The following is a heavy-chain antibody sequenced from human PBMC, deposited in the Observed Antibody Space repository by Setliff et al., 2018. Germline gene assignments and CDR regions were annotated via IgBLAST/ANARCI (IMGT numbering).Heavy chain of an antibody. D-gene: IGHD3-10*01. CDR3: AKSSGSSSATNLEY. V-gene: IGHV3-7*03. CDR1: GFTFSNAW. Sequence: TGGSLRLSCAASGFTFSNAWMNWVRQAPGKGPEWVANIKEDGSEKYYVDSVKGRFTMSSDNSKNTLYLQMNSLRVEDTALYYCAKSSGSSSATNLEYLGPGTLVTVSS. CDR2: IKEDGSEK. J-gene: IGHJ4*02.